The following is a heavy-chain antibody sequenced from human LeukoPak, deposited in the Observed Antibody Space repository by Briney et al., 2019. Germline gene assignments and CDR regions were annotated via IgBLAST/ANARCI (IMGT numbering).Heavy chain of an antibody. J-gene: IGHJ4*02. Sequence: ASVKASCKVSGYTLTELSMHWVRQAPGKGLEWMGGFDPEDGETIYAQKFQGRVTMTEDTSTDTAYMELSSLRSEDTAVYYCATPEGYSYGGINFDYWGQGTLVTVSS. CDR1: GYTLTELS. CDR2: FDPEDGET. D-gene: IGHD5-18*01. V-gene: IGHV1-24*01. CDR3: ATPEGYSYGGINFDY.